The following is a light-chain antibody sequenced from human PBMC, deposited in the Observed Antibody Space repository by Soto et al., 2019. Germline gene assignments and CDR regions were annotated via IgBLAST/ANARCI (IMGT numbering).Light chain of an antibody. CDR3: QQRSSWPLS. V-gene: IGKV3-11*01. CDR2: DAS. J-gene: IGKJ4*01. CDR1: QSVSNL. Sequence: EIVLTQSPATQSLSPGERATLSCRASQSVSNLLAWYQQKPGQAPRLLIYDASNRATGIPARFSGSGSGTDFTLTISSLESEDFAVYYCQQRSSWPLSFGGGTRVEFK.